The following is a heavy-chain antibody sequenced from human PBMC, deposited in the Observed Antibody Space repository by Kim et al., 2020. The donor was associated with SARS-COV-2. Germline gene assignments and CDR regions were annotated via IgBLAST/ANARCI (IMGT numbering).Heavy chain of an antibody. D-gene: IGHD3-10*01. CDR1: GGSISSGDYY. CDR2: IYYSGST. J-gene: IGHJ4*02. Sequence: SETLSLTCTVSGGSISSGDYYWSWIRQPPGKGLEWIGYIYYSGSTYYNPSLKSRVTISVDTSKNQFSLKLSSVTAADTAVYYCARAFYYYGALAPSFDYWGQGTLVTVSS. CDR3: ARAFYYYGALAPSFDY. V-gene: IGHV4-30-4*01.